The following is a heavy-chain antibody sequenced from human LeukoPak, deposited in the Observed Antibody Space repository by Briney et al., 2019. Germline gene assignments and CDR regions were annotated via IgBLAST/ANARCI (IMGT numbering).Heavy chain of an antibody. J-gene: IGHJ4*02. V-gene: IGHV4-59*01. CDR3: ARGADSSGYYSIFYFDY. CDR2: IYYSGST. CDR1: GGSISSYD. Sequence: SETLTLTCTASGGSISSYDWNWIRQPPGKGLEWIGYIYYSGSTNYNPSLKSRVTISVDTSKNQFSLKLSSVTAADTAVYYCARGADSSGYYSIFYFDYWGQGTLVTVSS. D-gene: IGHD3-22*01.